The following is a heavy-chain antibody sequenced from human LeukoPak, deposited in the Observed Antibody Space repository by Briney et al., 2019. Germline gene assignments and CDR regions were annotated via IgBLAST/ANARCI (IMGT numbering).Heavy chain of an antibody. Sequence: SETLSLTCTVSGGSISSSYWSWIRQPPGKGLEWIGYIYYSGSTNYNPSLKSRVTISVDTSKNQFSLKLSSVTAADTAVYYCARIDSSGSPFDYWGQGTLVTVSS. CDR1: GGSISSSY. V-gene: IGHV4-59*01. D-gene: IGHD3-22*01. CDR3: ARIDSSGSPFDY. CDR2: IYYSGST. J-gene: IGHJ4*02.